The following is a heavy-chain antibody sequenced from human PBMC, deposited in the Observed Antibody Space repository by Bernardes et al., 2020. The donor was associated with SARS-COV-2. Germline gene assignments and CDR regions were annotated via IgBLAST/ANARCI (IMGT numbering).Heavy chain of an antibody. CDR1: GYTFTGYY. V-gene: IGHV1-2*04. D-gene: IGHD1-26*01. CDR3: ARGGTLLGYGMDV. Sequence: ASVKVSCKASGYTFTGYYMHWVRQAPGRGLEWMGWINPNSGGTNYAQKFQGWVTMTRDTSISTAYMELSRLRSDDTAVYYCARGGTLLGYGMDVWGQGTTVTVSS. J-gene: IGHJ6*02. CDR2: INPNSGGT.